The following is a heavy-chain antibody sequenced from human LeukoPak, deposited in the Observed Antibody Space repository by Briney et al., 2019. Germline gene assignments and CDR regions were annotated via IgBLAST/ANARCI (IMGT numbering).Heavy chain of an antibody. Sequence: ASVKVSCKASGYTFTSHDINWVRQATGQGLECMGWMNPNSGNTGYAQRFQGRVTMTRNTSISTAYMELSSLRSEDTAVYYCARGIAVAGDSYYYYYGMDVWGQGTTVTVSS. V-gene: IGHV1-8*01. CDR3: ARGIAVAGDSYYYYYGMDV. CDR2: MNPNSGNT. CDR1: GYTFTSHD. J-gene: IGHJ6*02. D-gene: IGHD6-19*01.